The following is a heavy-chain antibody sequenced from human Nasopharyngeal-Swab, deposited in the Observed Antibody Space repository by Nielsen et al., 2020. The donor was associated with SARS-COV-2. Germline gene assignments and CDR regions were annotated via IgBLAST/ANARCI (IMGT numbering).Heavy chain of an antibody. CDR1: GFTFSSYG. CDR2: IWYDGSNK. D-gene: IGHD5-24*01. J-gene: IGHJ4*02. CDR3: ARGRWLDY. V-gene: IGHV3-33*01. Sequence: GESLKISCAASGFTFSSYGMHWVRQAPGKGLEWVAVIWYDGSNKYYADSVKGRFTISRDNAENSHFLQMNSLRADDTAVYYCARGRWLDYWGQGTLVTVSS.